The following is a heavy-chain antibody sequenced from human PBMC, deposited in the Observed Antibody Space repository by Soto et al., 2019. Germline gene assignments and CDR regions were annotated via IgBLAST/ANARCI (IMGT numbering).Heavy chain of an antibody. CDR1: GGTFSSYA. V-gene: IGHV1-69*13. Sequence: GASVKVSCKASGGTFSSYAISWVRQAPGQGLEWMGGIIPIFGTANYAQKFQGRVTITADESTSTAYMELSSLRSEDTAVYYCASGGIAAAGRNYYYGMDVWGQGTTVTVSS. D-gene: IGHD6-13*01. J-gene: IGHJ6*02. CDR3: ASGGIAAAGRNYYYGMDV. CDR2: IIPIFGTA.